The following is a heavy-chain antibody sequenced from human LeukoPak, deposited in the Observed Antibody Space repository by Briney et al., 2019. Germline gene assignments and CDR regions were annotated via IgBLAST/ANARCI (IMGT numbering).Heavy chain of an antibody. Sequence: SETLSLTCTVSGGSISSSSYYWGWIRQPPGKGLEWIGSIYYSGRTYYNPSLKSRVTISVDTSKNQFSLKLSSVTAADTAVYYCARRNPSCSSTSCYDEGLFDYWGQGTRGTVSS. D-gene: IGHD2-2*01. CDR1: GGSISSSSYY. CDR2: IYYSGRT. J-gene: IGHJ4*02. V-gene: IGHV4-39*01. CDR3: ARRNPSCSSTSCYDEGLFDY.